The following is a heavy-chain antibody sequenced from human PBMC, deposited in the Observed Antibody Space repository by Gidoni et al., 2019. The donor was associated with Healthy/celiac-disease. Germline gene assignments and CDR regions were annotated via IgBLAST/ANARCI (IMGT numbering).Heavy chain of an antibody. CDR2: ICPGDSDT. CDR1: GYSFTSYW. D-gene: IGHD2-2*01. Sequence: EVQLVQSGAEVKKPGQSLTISCKGSGYSFTSYWIGWVRQMPGKGLEWMGIICPGDSDTRYSPSFQGQVTISADKSISTAYLQWSSLKASDTAMYYCARQGESVVVPAAGTGFDYWGQGTLVTVSS. J-gene: IGHJ4*02. V-gene: IGHV5-51*01. CDR3: ARQGESVVVPAAGTGFDY.